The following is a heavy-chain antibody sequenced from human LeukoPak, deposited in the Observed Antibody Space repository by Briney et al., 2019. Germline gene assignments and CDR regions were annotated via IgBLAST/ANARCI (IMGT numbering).Heavy chain of an antibody. CDR3: ARAAMVGGYYYYYMDV. CDR2: IIPIFGTA. CDR1: GGTFSSYA. V-gene: IGHV1-69*05. D-gene: IGHD5-18*01. J-gene: IGHJ6*03. Sequence: EASVKVSCKASGGTFSSYAISWVRQAPGQGLEWMGGIIPIFGTANYAQKFQGRVTITTDESTSTAYMELSSLRSEDTAVYYCARAAMVGGYYYYYMDVWGKGTTVTVSS.